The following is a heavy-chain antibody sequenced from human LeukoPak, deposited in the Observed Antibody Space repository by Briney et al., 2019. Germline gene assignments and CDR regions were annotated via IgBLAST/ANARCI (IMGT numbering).Heavy chain of an antibody. D-gene: IGHD3-10*01. CDR1: GGSISSSSYY. J-gene: IGHJ4*02. CDR3: ARRFMVRGATDY. V-gene: IGHV4-39*01. Sequence: MTSETLSLTCTVSGGSISSSSYYWGWIRQPPGKGLEWIGSIYYSGSTYYNPSLKSRVTISVDTSKNQFSLKLSSVTAADTAVYYCARRFMVRGATDYWGQGTLVTVSS. CDR2: IYYSGST.